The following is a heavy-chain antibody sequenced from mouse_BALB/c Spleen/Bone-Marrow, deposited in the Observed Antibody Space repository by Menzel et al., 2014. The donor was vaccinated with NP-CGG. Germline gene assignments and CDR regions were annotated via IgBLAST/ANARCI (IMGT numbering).Heavy chain of an antibody. V-gene: IGHV1-87*01. CDR3: ASPYGNYDAMDY. CDR2: IHPGDGDT. CDR1: GYTFTSYW. D-gene: IGHD2-1*01. Sequence: QVQLQQSGAELARPGASVKLSCKASGYTFTSYWMQWVKQRPGQGLQWIGAIHPGDGDTRYTQKFRGKATLTADKSSNTAYVQLSSLTSEDSAVYFCASPYGNYDAMDYWGQGTSVTVSS. J-gene: IGHJ4*01.